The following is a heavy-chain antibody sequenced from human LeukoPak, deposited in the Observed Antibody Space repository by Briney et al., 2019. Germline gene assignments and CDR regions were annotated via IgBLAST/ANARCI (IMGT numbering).Heavy chain of an antibody. CDR3: ARMEGGQLAHCSSINSNGACDI. V-gene: IGHV4-39*07. CDR1: GDSTSSGPYF. J-gene: IGHJ3*02. CDR2: SNYTGST. Sequence: SGTLSLTCTVSGDSTSSGPYFWGWIRQPPGKGLEWICNSNYTGSTYYKSSLRSRVTMSVDTSKNRFSLMLSSVTAADTAVYYCARMEGGQLAHCSSINSNGACDIWGQGAMVTVSS. D-gene: IGHD2-2*01.